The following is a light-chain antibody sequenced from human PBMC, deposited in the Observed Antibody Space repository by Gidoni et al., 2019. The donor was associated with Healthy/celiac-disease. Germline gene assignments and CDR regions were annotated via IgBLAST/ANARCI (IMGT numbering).Light chain of an antibody. V-gene: IGKV2-28*01. CDR2: LGS. CDR1: QILLHRNGYNY. J-gene: IGKJ3*01. Sequence: DIVMTPSPLSLPVTPGEPASISCRSSQILLHRNGYNYLDWYLQKPGQSPQLLIYLGSNRASGVPDRFSGSGSGTDFTLKISRVEAEDVGVYYCMQALQTPLTFGPGTKVDIK. CDR3: MQALQTPLT.